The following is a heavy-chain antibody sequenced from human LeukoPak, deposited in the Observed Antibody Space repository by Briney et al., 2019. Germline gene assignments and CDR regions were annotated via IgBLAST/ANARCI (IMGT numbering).Heavy chain of an antibody. Sequence: SETLSLTCNVSGDYITTTNYYWAWIRQPPGKGLEWIASVFYSGTTYYNPSLKSRVAISMDTSRRQISLRLSSVTATDTAIYYCARRSRLYKHETTGYHDSWGQGTLVTVSS. CDR3: ARRSRLYKHETTGYHDS. D-gene: IGHD3-9*01. V-gene: IGHV4-39*01. J-gene: IGHJ4*02. CDR2: VFYSGTT. CDR1: GDYITTTNYY.